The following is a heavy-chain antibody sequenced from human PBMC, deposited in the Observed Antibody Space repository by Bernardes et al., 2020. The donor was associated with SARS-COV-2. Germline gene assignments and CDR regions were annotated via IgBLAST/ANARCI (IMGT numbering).Heavy chain of an antibody. Sequence: SLRLSCAASGFTFSSYGMHWVRQAPGKGLEWVAVIWYDGSNKYYADSVKGRFTISRDNSKNTLYLQMNSLRAEDTAVYYCAREYSGSYEEGPSDAFDIWGQGTMVTVSS. J-gene: IGHJ3*02. CDR2: IWYDGSNK. CDR3: AREYSGSYEEGPSDAFDI. CDR1: GFTFSSYG. D-gene: IGHD1-26*01. V-gene: IGHV3-33*01.